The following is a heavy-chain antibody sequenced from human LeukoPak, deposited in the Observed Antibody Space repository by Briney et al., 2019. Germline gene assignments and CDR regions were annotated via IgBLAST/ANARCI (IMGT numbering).Heavy chain of an antibody. CDR1: GYTFTGYY. V-gene: IGHV1-2*06. CDR3: ARAPDSTMYYFDY. D-gene: IGHD2-2*01. CDR2: INPNSGAT. Sequence: ASVKVSCKASGYTFTGYYMHWVRQTPGQGLEWMGRINPNSGATNYAQNFRGRVAMTWDTSISTAYMELSRLRSDDTAVYYCARAPDSTMYYFDYWGQGTLVTVSS. J-gene: IGHJ4*02.